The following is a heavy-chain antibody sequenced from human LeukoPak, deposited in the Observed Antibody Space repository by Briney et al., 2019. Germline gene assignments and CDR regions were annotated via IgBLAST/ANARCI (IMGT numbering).Heavy chain of an antibody. CDR1: CDSMTRYY. J-gene: IGHJ4*02. CDR2: IHYNGKT. D-gene: IGHD6-19*01. V-gene: IGHV4-59*08. Sequence: SETLSLTCTVSCDSMTRYYWNWIRQPPGRGLEWIGYIHYNGKTDFNPSLNSRATISLDTSKNEFSLQLKSVPDADTAVYYCTTIHERDSSGWYRFDYWGQGALVTVSS. CDR3: TTIHERDSSGWYRFDY.